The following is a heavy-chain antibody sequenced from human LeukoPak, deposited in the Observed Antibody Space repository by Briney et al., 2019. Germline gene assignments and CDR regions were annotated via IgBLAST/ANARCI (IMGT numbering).Heavy chain of an antibody. D-gene: IGHD4-23*01. CDR1: GFTFSSYS. J-gene: IGHJ4*02. Sequence: GGSLRLSCAASGFTFSSYSMNWVRQAPGKGLEWVSSISSSSSYIYYADSVKGRFTISRDNSKNSLYLQMNSLRTEDTALYYCAKDGDYGGNSFDYWGQGTLVTVSS. V-gene: IGHV3-21*04. CDR2: ISSSSSYI. CDR3: AKDGDYGGNSFDY.